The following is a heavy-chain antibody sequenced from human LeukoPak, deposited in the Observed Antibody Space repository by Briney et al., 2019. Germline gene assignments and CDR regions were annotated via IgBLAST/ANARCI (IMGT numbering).Heavy chain of an antibody. CDR1: GGTFSSYT. D-gene: IGHD3-3*01. J-gene: IGHJ6*02. CDR2: IIPILGIA. V-gene: IGHV1-69*02. CDR3: ARALRFLEWLPGDYYYYGMDV. Sequence: GSSVKVSCKASGGTFSSYTISWVRQAPGQGLEWMGRIIPILGIANYAQKFQGRVTITADKSTSTAYMELSSLRSEDTAVYYCARALRFLEWLPGDYYYYGMDVGGQGTTVTVSS.